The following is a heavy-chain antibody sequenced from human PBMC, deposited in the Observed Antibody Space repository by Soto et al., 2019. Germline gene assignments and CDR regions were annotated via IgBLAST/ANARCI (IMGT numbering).Heavy chain of an antibody. CDR2: ISAYNGNT. V-gene: IGHV1-18*01. J-gene: IGHJ4*02. Sequence: QVQLVQSGAEVKKPGASVKVSCKASGYTFTSYAISWVRQDPGQGLEWMGWISAYNGNTNYAQKFQGRVTMTTDTSTSTADMELRSLRSDDTAVYYCSRDAPPADYWGQGTLVTVSS. CDR1: GYTFTSYA. CDR3: SRDAPPADY.